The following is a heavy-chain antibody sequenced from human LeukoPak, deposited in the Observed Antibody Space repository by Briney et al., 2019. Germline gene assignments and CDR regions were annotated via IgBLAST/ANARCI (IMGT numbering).Heavy chain of an antibody. Sequence: PGGSLRRSCAVSAITLSNYGMTWVRQAPGKGLEWVAGISDSGGSTNYADSVKGRFTISRDNPKNTLYLQMNSLRAEDTAVYFCAKRGVVIRVILVGFHKEAYYFDSWGQGALVTVSS. D-gene: IGHD2-21*01. V-gene: IGHV3-23*01. J-gene: IGHJ4*02. CDR2: ISDSGGST. CDR1: AITLSNYG. CDR3: AKRGVVIRVILVGFHKEAYYFDS.